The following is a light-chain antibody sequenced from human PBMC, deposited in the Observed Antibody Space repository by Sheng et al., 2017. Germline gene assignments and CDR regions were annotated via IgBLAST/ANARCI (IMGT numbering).Light chain of an antibody. CDR1: QNVLYNSNNKNY. V-gene: IGKV4-1*01. Sequence: DIVMTQSPDSLAVSLGERATINCKSSQNVLYNSNNKNYLAWYQQKPGQPPKLLIYWASTRESGVPDRFSGSGSGTDFTLTISSLQAEDVAVYYCQQYYSPLPYTFGQGTKLEI. J-gene: IGKJ2*01. CDR2: WAS. CDR3: QQYYSPLPYT.